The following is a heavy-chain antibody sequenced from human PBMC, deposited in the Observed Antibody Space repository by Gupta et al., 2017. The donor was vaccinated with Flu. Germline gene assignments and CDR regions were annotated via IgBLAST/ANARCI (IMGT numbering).Heavy chain of an antibody. Sequence: RQAPGKGLEWVSSISDDSTYIYYADSVKGRFTISRDNAKNSLYLQMNSLRAEDTAVYYCARDCSGASCYDLDSWGQGTLVTVSS. D-gene: IGHD2-2*01. CDR3: ARDCSGASCYDLDS. CDR2: ISDDSTYI. J-gene: IGHJ4*02. V-gene: IGHV3-21*01.